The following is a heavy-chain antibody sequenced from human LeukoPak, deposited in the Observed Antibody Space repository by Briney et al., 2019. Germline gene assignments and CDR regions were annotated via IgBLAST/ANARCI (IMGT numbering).Heavy chain of an antibody. CDR1: GNTFTSYD. CDR2: MSPNSGNT. Sequence: APVKVSCKASGNTFTSYDINWVRQATGQGLEWMGWMSPNSGNTGSAQKFQGRVTMTRNTSISTAYMELSSLRSEDTAVYYCATIYYYHSSGYMIDYWGQGTLVTVSS. V-gene: IGHV1-8*01. CDR3: ATIYYYHSSGYMIDY. D-gene: IGHD3-22*01. J-gene: IGHJ4*02.